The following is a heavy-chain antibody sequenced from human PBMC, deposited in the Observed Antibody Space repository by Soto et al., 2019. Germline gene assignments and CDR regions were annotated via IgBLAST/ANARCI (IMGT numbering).Heavy chain of an antibody. CDR2: IWYDGSNK. CDR1: GFTFSSYG. CDR3: ARVEGYYDSSGWAYYYYYGMDV. D-gene: IGHD3-22*01. Sequence: QTGGSLRLSCAASGFTFSSYGMHWVRQAPGKGLEWVAVIWYDGSNKYYADSVKGRFTISRDNSKNTLYLQMNSLRAEDTAVYYCARVEGYYDSSGWAYYYYYGMDVWGQGTTVTVSS. V-gene: IGHV3-33*01. J-gene: IGHJ6*02.